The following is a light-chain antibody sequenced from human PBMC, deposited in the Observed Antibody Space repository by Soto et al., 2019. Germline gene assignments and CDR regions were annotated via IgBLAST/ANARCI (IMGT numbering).Light chain of an antibody. CDR3: SSYSGSTVV. CDR1: SSDVGGSDP. V-gene: IGLV2-14*03. J-gene: IGLJ3*02. Sequence: QSALTQPASVSDSPGQSITISCTGTSSDVGGSDPVSWYQQYPGKAPKLMIYDVSNRPSGVSDRFSGSKSGNTASLTISGLQAEDEADYYCSSYSGSTVVFGGGTQLTVL. CDR2: DVS.